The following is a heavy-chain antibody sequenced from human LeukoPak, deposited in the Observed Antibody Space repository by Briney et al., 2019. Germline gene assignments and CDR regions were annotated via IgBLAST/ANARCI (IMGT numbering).Heavy chain of an antibody. J-gene: IGHJ4*02. D-gene: IGHD6-13*01. V-gene: IGHV4-59*01. Sequence: SETLSLTCSVSGGSISSYYWSWIRQPPGKGLEWIGYIYCSGSTNYNPSLKSRVTISVDTSKNQFSLKLSSVTAADTAVYYCARGAAGLGGVFDYWGQGTLVTVSS. CDR1: GGSISSYY. CDR3: ARGAAGLGGVFDY. CDR2: IYCSGST.